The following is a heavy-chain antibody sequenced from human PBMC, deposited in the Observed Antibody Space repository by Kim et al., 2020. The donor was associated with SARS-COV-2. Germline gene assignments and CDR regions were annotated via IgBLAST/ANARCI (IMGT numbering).Heavy chain of an antibody. D-gene: IGHD3-22*01. CDR3: TRIGYYYDSSDTHKDY. CDR1: GFTFGDYV. CDR2: IRSKAYGGTT. Sequence: GGSLRLSCTASGFTFGDYVMSWVRQAPGKGLEWVGFIRSKAYGGTTEYAASVKGRFTISRDDSKSIAYLQMNSLKTEETAVYYCTRIGYYYDSSDTHKDYWGQGTLVTGSS. V-gene: IGHV3-49*04. J-gene: IGHJ4*02.